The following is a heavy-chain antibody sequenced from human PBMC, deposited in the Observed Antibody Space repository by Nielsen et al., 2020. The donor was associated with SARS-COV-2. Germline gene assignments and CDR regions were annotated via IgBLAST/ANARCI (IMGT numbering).Heavy chain of an antibody. CDR3: ARGLVPGYSSGWYATYLDY. CDR1: GYTFTSHY. J-gene: IGHJ4*02. CDR2: INPSGGRT. D-gene: IGHD6-19*01. Sequence: ASVKVSCKASGYTFTSHYIHWVRQAPGQGLEWMGIINPSGGRTSYAQSFQGRVTMTWDSSTSTVTMELSSLTSDDTALYFCARGLVPGYSSGWYATYLDYWGQGTLVTVSS. V-gene: IGHV1-46*01.